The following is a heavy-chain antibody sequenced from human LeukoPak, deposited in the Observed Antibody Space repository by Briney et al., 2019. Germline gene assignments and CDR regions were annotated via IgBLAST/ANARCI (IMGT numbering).Heavy chain of an antibody. CDR3: ARYCSGGTCYVGLI. V-gene: IGHV3-33*01. Sequence: GRSLRLSCVASGFTFTTYGTHWVRQAPGKGLEWVAVIRSDGSSEYYADSVKGRFTISRDNSKNTLYLQMNSLRVEDTAMYYCARYCSGGTCYVGLIWGQGTLVTVSS. CDR2: IRSDGSSE. D-gene: IGHD2-15*01. J-gene: IGHJ4*02. CDR1: GFTFTTYG.